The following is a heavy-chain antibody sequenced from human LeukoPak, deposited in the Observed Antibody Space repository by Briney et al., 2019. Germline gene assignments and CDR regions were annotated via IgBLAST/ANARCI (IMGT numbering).Heavy chain of an antibody. Sequence: GESLKVSCKGSGYSFTSYWIGWVRQMPGKGLEWMGIIYPGDSDTRYSPSFQGQVTISADKSISTAYLQWSSLKASDTAMYYCARCGPRATIWFDPWGQGTLVTVSS. V-gene: IGHV5-51*01. J-gene: IGHJ5*02. CDR3: ARCGPRATIWFDP. CDR1: GYSFTSYW. CDR2: IYPGDSDT. D-gene: IGHD5-24*01.